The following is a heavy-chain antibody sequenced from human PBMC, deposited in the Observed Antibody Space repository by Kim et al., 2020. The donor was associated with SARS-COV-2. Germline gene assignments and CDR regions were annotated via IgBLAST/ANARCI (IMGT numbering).Heavy chain of an antibody. CDR1: GGTFSSYA. CDR2: IIPILGIA. Sequence: SVKVSCKASGGTFSSYAISWVRQAPGQGLEWMGRIIPILGIANYAQKFQGRVTITADKSTSTAYMELSSLRSEDTAVYYCARSRPPSRVYYYYGMDVWGQGTTVTVSS. CDR3: ARSRPPSRVYYYYGMDV. V-gene: IGHV1-69*04. J-gene: IGHJ6*02.